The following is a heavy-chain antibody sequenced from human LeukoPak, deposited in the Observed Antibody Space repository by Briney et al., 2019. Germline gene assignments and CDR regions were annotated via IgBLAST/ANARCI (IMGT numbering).Heavy chain of an antibody. V-gene: IGHV3-30*02. Sequence: GGSLRLSCAPSGFTFSSYEMHWVRQAPGKGLEGVAFIRYDGSNKYYSDSVKGRFTICRDNSKNTMYLRMNSLRAEDTAVYYCAKVLQLGEYYFDYWGQGTLVTVSS. J-gene: IGHJ4*02. CDR1: GFTFSSYE. CDR2: IRYDGSNK. D-gene: IGHD1-1*01. CDR3: AKVLQLGEYYFDY.